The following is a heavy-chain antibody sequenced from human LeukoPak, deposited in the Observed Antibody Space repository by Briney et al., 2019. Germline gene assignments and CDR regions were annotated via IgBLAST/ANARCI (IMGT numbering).Heavy chain of an antibody. Sequence: GGSLRLACAASGFTFSSYAMSWVRQAPGKGLEWVSAISGSGGSTYYADSVKGRFTISRDNSKNTLYLQMNSLRAEDTAVYYCAKDLDYYGSGSYYYYYGMDVWGQGTTVTVSS. CDR2: ISGSGGST. CDR1: GFTFSSYA. J-gene: IGHJ6*02. CDR3: AKDLDYYGSGSYYYYYGMDV. V-gene: IGHV3-23*01. D-gene: IGHD3-10*01.